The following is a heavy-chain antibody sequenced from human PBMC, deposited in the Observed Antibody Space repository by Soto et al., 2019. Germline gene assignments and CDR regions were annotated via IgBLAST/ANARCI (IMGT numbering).Heavy chain of an antibody. CDR3: ARDQDYGGNRWFDP. D-gene: IGHD4-17*01. Sequence: SETLSLTCTVSGGSISSGDYYWSWIRQPPGKGLEWIGYIYYSGSTYYNPSLKSRVTISVDTSKNQFSLKLSSVTAADTAVYYCARDQDYGGNRWFDPWGQGTLVTVSS. CDR1: GGSISSGDYY. V-gene: IGHV4-30-4*01. CDR2: IYYSGST. J-gene: IGHJ5*02.